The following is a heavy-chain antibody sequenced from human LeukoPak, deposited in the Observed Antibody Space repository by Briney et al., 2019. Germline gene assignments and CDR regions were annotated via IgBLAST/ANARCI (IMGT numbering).Heavy chain of an antibody. CDR3: ASSPGKRTFDI. Sequence: SETLSLTCTVSGDSISSYYWSWIRKSPGKGLQWIGYIYYSGTTNYNPSLTSRVTISVDASKNQFSLKLTSVTAADTAVYYCASSPGKRTFDIWGQGTMVTVSS. CDR1: GDSISSYY. J-gene: IGHJ3*02. CDR2: IYYSGTT. V-gene: IGHV4-59*01.